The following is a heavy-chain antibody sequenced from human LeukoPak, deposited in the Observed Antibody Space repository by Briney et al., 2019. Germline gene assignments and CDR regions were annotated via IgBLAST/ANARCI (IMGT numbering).Heavy chain of an antibody. Sequence: GGSLRLSCAASGFTFSSYWMSWVRQAPGKGLEWVANIRLDGSDKYYVDSVKGRFTISRGNAKNSLYLQMNSLRAEDTAVYYCATSSSKYFQHWGQGTLVTVSS. V-gene: IGHV3-7*05. J-gene: IGHJ1*01. CDR1: GFTFSSYW. CDR3: ATSSSKYFQH. D-gene: IGHD6-6*01. CDR2: IRLDGSDK.